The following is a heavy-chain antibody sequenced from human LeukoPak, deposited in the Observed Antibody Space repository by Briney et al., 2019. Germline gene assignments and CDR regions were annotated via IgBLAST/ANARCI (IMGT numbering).Heavy chain of an antibody. V-gene: IGHV1-18*01. CDR1: GHTFTSYG. D-gene: IGHD6-13*01. J-gene: IGHJ6*02. Sequence: GASVKVSCKASGHTFTSYGISWVRQAPGQGLEWMGWISAYNGNTNYAQKLQGRVTMTTDTSTSTAYMELRSLRSDDTAVYYCARDQGIAAAGYCYYYGMDVWGQGTTVTVSS. CDR2: ISAYNGNT. CDR3: ARDQGIAAAGYCYYYGMDV.